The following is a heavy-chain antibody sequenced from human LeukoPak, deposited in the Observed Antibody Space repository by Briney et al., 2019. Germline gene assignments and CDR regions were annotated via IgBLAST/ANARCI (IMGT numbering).Heavy chain of an antibody. D-gene: IGHD3-3*01. V-gene: IGHV1-18*01. CDR1: GYTFTSYG. CDR2: ISVYNGNT. CDR3: ARTYYDFWSGLNFDY. Sequence: ASVKVSCKASGYTFTSYGISWVRQAPGQGLEWMGWISVYNGNTNYAQKLQGRVTMTRDTSISTAYMELSRLRSDDTAVYYCARTYYDFWSGLNFDYWGQGTLVTVSS. J-gene: IGHJ4*02.